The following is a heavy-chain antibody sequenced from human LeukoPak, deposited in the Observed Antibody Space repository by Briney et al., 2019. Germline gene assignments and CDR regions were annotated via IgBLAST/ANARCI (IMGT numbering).Heavy chain of an antibody. V-gene: IGHV4-39*07. CDR1: GGSISSSSYY. Sequence: SETLSLTCTVSGGSISSSSYYWGWIRQPPGKGLEWIGSIYYSGSTYYNPSLKSRVTISVDTSKNQFSLKLSSVTAADTAVYNCARTNYAILDYWGQGTLVTVSS. CDR2: IYYSGST. D-gene: IGHD5-24*01. J-gene: IGHJ4*02. CDR3: ARTNYAILDY.